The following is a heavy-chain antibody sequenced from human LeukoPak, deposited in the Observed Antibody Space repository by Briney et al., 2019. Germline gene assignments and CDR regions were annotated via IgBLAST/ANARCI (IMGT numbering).Heavy chain of an antibody. CDR3: ASEGNYDSSGYARYNYYYMDV. D-gene: IGHD3-22*01. CDR1: GGTFSSYS. V-gene: IGHV1-69*05. J-gene: IGHJ6*03. CDR2: IIPAFGTA. Sequence: SVKVSCKGSGGTFSSYSISWVRQAPGQGLEWMGGIIPAFGTAHYAQKFQGRVTFTTDESTTTAYMELRSLRSEDTAVYYCASEGNYDSSGYARYNYYYMDVWGKGTTVTVSS.